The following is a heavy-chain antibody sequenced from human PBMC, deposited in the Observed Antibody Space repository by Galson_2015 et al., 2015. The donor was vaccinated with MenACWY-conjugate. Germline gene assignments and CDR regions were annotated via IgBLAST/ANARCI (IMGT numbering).Heavy chain of an antibody. D-gene: IGHD3-22*01. CDR3: ARHKIYYYDRSGNVDF. CDR2: IYYSGST. Sequence: SETLSLTCSVSGGSIHDYYWSWIRQPPGKGLEWIGYIYYSGSTSYNPSLKSRVTISVDTSNNQFSLNLRSVTAADTAVYYCARHKIYYYDRSGNVDFWGQGTLVAVSS. CDR1: GGSIHDYY. V-gene: IGHV4-59*08. J-gene: IGHJ4*02.